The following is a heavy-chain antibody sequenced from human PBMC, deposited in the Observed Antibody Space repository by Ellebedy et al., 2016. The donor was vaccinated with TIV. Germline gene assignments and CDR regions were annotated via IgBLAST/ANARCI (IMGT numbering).Heavy chain of an antibody. Sequence: GESLKISXAASGFPFSGYFMNWVRQAPGKGLEWVSSITTSSTAYYADSVKGRFTMSRDNGENSLSLQLNSLRDEDTAVYYCARGLFGGNVAFDYWGQGALVSVSS. CDR2: ITTSSTA. J-gene: IGHJ4*02. CDR3: ARGLFGGNVAFDY. D-gene: IGHD3-16*01. CDR1: GFPFSGYF. V-gene: IGHV3-69-1*01.